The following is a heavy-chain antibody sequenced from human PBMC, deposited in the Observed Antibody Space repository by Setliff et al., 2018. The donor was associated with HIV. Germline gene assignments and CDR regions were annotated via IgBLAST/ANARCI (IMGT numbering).Heavy chain of an antibody. D-gene: IGHD3-3*01. CDR1: GGSVSSSNW. V-gene: IGHV4-4*02. CDR2: ISQSVST. J-gene: IGHJ6*03. CDR3: ARGVVDYDFWSGSGDYYYMDV. Sequence: SETLSLTCAVSGGSVSSSNWWSWVRQPPGKGLEWIGEISQSVSTKYNPSLKSRVSMSIGTSKNQFSLKMSSVTAADTAVYYCARGVVDYDFWSGSGDYYYMDVWGKGTTVTVSS.